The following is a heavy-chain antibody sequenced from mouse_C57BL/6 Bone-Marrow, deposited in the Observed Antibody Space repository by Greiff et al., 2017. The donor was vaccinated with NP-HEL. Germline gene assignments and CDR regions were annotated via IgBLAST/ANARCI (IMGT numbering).Heavy chain of an antibody. CDR2: ISSGSSTI. CDR3: ATLTTDDY. CDR1: GFTFSDYG. J-gene: IGHJ2*01. V-gene: IGHV5-17*01. D-gene: IGHD1-1*01. Sequence: VQLKESGGGLVKPGGSLKLSCAASGFTFSDYGMHWVRQAPEKGLEWVAYISSGSSTIYYADTVKGRFTISRDNAKNTLFLQMTSLRSEDTAMYYCATLTTDDYWGQGTTLTVSS.